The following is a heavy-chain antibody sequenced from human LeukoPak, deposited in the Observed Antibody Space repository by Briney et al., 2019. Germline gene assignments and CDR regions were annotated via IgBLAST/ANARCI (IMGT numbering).Heavy chain of an antibody. D-gene: IGHD6-13*01. CDR1: GFTFSTYA. V-gene: IGHV3-7*03. CDR3: AKSWGSSWLQATYYYYYGMDV. Sequence: GGSLRLSCVASGFTFSTYAMSWVRQAPGKGLEWVANIKQDGSEKYYVDSVKGRFTISRDNAKNSVYLQMNSLRAEDTAVYYCAKSWGSSWLQATYYYYYGMDVWGQGTTVTVSS. J-gene: IGHJ6*02. CDR2: IKQDGSEK.